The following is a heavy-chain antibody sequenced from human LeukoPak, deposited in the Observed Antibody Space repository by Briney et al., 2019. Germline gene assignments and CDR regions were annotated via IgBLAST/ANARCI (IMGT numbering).Heavy chain of an antibody. CDR1: GYSISSGYY. Sequence: SETLSLTCSVSGYSISSGYYWGWIRQPPGKGLEWIGSVYHSGSTYYNPSLKSRLSISVDTSTNQVFLILSSVTASDTAVYYCARTPSSGWFRDYYYYMDVWGKGTTVTISS. CDR2: VYHSGST. V-gene: IGHV4-38-2*02. CDR3: ARTPSSGWFRDYYYYMDV. D-gene: IGHD6-19*01. J-gene: IGHJ6*03.